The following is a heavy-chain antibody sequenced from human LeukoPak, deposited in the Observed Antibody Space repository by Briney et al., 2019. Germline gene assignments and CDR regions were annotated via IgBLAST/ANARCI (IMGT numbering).Heavy chain of an antibody. CDR3: ETHSSGWSEEGIFDY. J-gene: IGHJ4*02. CDR1: GFTFSSYG. Sequence: GRSLRLSCAASGFTFSSYGMHWVRQAPGKGLEWVAVIWYDGSNKYYADSVKGRFTISRDNSKNTLYLQMNSLRAEDTAVYYCETHSSGWSEEGIFDYWGQGTLVTVPS. D-gene: IGHD6-19*01. V-gene: IGHV3-33*01. CDR2: IWYDGSNK.